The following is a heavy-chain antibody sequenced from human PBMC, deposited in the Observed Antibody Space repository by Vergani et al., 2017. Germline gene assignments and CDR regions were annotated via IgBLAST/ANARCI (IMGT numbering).Heavy chain of an antibody. CDR2: IIPILGIA. CDR3: AREEGSSGSPRGMYYYGMDV. CDR1: GYTFTSYG. V-gene: IGHV1-69*04. J-gene: IGHJ6*02. D-gene: IGHD3-22*01. Sequence: QVQLVQSGAEVKKPGASVKVSCKASGYTFTSYGISWVRQAPGQGLEWMGRIIPILGIANYAQKFQGRVTITADKSTSTAYMELSSLRSEDTAVYYCAREEGSSGSPRGMYYYGMDVWGQGTTVTVSS.